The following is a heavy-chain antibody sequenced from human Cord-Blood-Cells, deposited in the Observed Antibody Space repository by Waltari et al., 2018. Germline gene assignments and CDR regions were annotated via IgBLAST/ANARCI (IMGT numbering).Heavy chain of an antibody. J-gene: IGHJ3*02. V-gene: IGHV4-39*01. CDR3: ARRVGYCSSTSCYDAFDI. Sequence: QLQLQESGPGLVKPSETLSLTCTVSGGSISSSSYYWGWFRQPPGKGLEWIGSIYYSGSTDYNPSLKSRVTISVDTSKNQFSLKLSSVTAADTAVYYCARRVGYCSSTSCYDAFDIWGQGTMVTVSS. D-gene: IGHD2-2*01. CDR1: GGSISSSSYY. CDR2: IYYSGST.